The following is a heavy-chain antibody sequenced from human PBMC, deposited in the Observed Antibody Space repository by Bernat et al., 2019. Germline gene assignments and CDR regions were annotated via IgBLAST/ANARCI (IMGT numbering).Heavy chain of an antibody. D-gene: IGHD2-21*01. CDR2: MNPNSGNT. CDR3: ARVYSGGLYYYYYYGMDV. CDR1: GYTFTSYD. V-gene: IGHV1-8*01. J-gene: IGHJ6*02. Sequence: QVQLVQSGAKVKKPGASVKVSCKASGYTFTSYDINWVRQATGQGLEWMGRMNPNSGNTGYAQKFQGRVTMARNTSISTAYMELSSLRSEDPAVYYCARVYSGGLYYYYYYGMDVWGQGTTVTVSS.